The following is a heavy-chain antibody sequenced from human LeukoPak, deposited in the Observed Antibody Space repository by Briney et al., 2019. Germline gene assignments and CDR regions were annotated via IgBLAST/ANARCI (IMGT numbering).Heavy chain of an antibody. CDR1: GFTFSSYE. J-gene: IGHJ3*02. CDR3: AREITMMPDAFDI. V-gene: IGHV3-48*03. D-gene: IGHD3-22*01. Sequence: PGGSLRLSCAASGFTFSSYEMNWVRQAPGKGLEWVSYISSSGSTIYYADSVKGRFTITRDNAKNSLYLQMNSLRAEDTAVYYCAREITMMPDAFDIWGQGTMVTVSS. CDR2: ISSSGSTI.